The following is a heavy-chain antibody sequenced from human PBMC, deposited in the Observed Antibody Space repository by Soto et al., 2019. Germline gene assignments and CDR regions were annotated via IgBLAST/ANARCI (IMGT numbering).Heavy chain of an antibody. Sequence: QVQLVQSGAEVKKPGSSVKVSCKASGGTFSSYTISWVRQAPGQGLEWMGRIIPILGIANYAQKFQGRVTITADKSTSTAYMELSSLTSEDAASSYCRRGDYVSGDPFDIWGQGTMVTVYS. V-gene: IGHV1-69*02. CDR3: RRGDYVSGDPFDI. J-gene: IGHJ3*02. D-gene: IGHD4-17*01. CDR2: IIPILGIA. CDR1: GGTFSSYT.